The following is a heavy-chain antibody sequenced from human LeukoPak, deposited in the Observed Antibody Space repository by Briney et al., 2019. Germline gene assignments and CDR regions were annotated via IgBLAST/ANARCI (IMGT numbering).Heavy chain of an antibody. D-gene: IGHD1-14*01. CDR2: IKYDGSVK. CDR3: VRDAEPLRSRDACDI. CDR1: GFIFNSYW. V-gene: IGHV3-7*01. Sequence: GGSLRLSCAASGFIFNSYWMVRVRQSPGKGLEWVANIKYDGSVKYYVDSVTGRFTISRDNAKNSLYLQMDNLRAEDTAIYYCVRDAEPLRSRDACDIWLQGTMVTVSS. J-gene: IGHJ3*02.